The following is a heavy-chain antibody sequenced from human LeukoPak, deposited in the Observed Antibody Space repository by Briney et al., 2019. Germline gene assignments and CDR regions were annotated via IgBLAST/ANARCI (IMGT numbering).Heavy chain of an antibody. D-gene: IGHD3-9*01. J-gene: IGHJ4*02. CDR3: ARGSLIYYDILTGYYTPLGLDY. CDR2: IYYSGST. V-gene: IGHV4-61*01. Sequence: ETLCFTRTVSGGSVSSGSYYWSWIRQPPGKGLEWIGYIYYSGSTNYNPSLKSRVTISVDTSKNQFSLKLSSVTAADTAVYYCARGSLIYYDILTGYYTPLGLDYWGQGTLVTVSS. CDR1: GGSVSSGSYY.